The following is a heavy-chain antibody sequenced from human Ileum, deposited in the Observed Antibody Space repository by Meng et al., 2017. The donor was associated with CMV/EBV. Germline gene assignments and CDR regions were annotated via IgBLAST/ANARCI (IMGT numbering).Heavy chain of an antibody. J-gene: IGHJ5*01. CDR2: LYEGGSA. CDR3: AREQMGAWRGYFDC. V-gene: IGHV3-53*01. D-gene: IGHD3-3*01. Sequence: GESLKISCAASGLAVSDTPMTWVRQVVGQGLQWVSTLYEGGSAHYAPSVEGRFRISKDNSANMVYLQMNSLGVEDTAVYYCAREQMGAWRGYFDCWGQGILVTVSS. CDR1: GLAVSDTP.